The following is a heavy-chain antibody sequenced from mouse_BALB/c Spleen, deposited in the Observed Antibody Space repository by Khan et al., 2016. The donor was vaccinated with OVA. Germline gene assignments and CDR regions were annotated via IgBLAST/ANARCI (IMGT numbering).Heavy chain of an antibody. Sequence: QVQLQQSGPGLVQPSQSLSITCTVSGFSLTNYSVHWVRQSPGKGLEWLGVIWSAGSTDYNAAFISRLPIRKDNSRSQVFFKMNSLQPNDTAIYYCARRGYDYGRGALFAYWGQGTLVTVSA. D-gene: IGHD2-4*01. CDR1: GFSLTNYS. J-gene: IGHJ3*01. CDR2: IWSAGST. CDR3: ARRGYDYGRGALFAY. V-gene: IGHV2-2*02.